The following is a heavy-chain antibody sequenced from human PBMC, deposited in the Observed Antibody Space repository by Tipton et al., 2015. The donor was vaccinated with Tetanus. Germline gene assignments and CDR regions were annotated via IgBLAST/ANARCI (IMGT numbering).Heavy chain of an antibody. J-gene: IGHJ4*02. CDR1: GGSISSYY. CDR2: IYTSRST. D-gene: IGHD3-9*01. V-gene: IGHV4-4*07. Sequence: TLSLTCTVSGGSISSYYWSWIRQPAGKGLEWIGRIYTSRSTNYNPSLKSRVTMSVDTSKNQFSLKLSSVTAADTAVYYCASTSYHILTGDPTDSWGQGILVTVSS. CDR3: ASTSYHILTGDPTDS.